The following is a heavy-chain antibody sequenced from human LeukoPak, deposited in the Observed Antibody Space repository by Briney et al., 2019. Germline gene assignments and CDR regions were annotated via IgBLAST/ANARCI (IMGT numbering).Heavy chain of an antibody. V-gene: IGHV3-7*01. CDR3: ARDMEIYCVTIDY. CDR1: GFTFSAYW. Sequence: GGSLRLSCAASGFTFSAYWMSWVRQAPGKGLEWLANIKQDGVETYHVDSVRGRFTISRDNAKNPLFLQMNDLRAEDMAMDNCARDMEIYCVTIDYWGQGTLVTVHS. J-gene: IGHJ4*02. CDR2: IKQDGVET. D-gene: IGHD3-10*01.